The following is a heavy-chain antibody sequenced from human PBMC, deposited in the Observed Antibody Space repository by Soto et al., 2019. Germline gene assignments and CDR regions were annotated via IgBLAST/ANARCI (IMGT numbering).Heavy chain of an antibody. CDR1: GGSISSGGYY. V-gene: IGHV4-31*03. CDR2: IYYSGST. D-gene: IGHD6-6*01. Sequence: SETMSLTCTVSGGSISSGGYYWSWIRQHPGKGLEWIGYIYYSGSTYYNPSLKSRVTISVDTSKNQFSLKLSSVTAADTAVYYCARALLAARHNWFDLRGQGTLVTVSS. J-gene: IGHJ5*02. CDR3: ARALLAARHNWFDL.